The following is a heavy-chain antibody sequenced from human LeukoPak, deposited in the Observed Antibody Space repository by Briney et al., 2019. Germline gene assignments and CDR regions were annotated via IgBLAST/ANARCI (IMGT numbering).Heavy chain of an antibody. D-gene: IGHD2-8*01. CDR2: TDSGGNT. CDR3: ARAGHCTNGICYTADFDY. V-gene: IGHV3-53*01. Sequence: GGSLRLSCAASGFTVSSNYMSWVRQAPGKGLGWVSAITDSGGNTYYAAPVKGRFTISRDNSKNTLYLQMNSLRAEDTAVYYCARAGHCTNGICYTADFDYWGQGTLVTVSS. CDR1: GFTVSSNY. J-gene: IGHJ4*02.